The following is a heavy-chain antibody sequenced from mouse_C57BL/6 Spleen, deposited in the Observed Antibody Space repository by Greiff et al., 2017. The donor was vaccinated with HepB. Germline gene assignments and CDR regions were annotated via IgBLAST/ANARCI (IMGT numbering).Heavy chain of an antibody. J-gene: IGHJ4*01. D-gene: IGHD2-3*01. CDR3: ARSDGYLGY. CDR2: IDPSDSYT. V-gene: IGHV1-50*01. Sequence: QVQLQQSGAELVKPGASVKLSCKASGYTFTSYWMQWVKQRPGQGLEWIGEIDPSDSYTNYNQKFKGKATLTVDTSSSTAYMQLSSLTSEDSAVYYCARSDGYLGYWGQGTSVTVSS. CDR1: GYTFTSYW.